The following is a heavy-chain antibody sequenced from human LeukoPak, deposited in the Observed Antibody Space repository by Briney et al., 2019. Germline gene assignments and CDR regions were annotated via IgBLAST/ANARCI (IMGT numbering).Heavy chain of an antibody. CDR2: ISGSGGNT. CDR3: AKDLRGTYAFDI. Sequence: GGTLRLSCAASGFTFSSYGMSWVRQAPGKGLEWVSAISGSGGNTYYADSVKGRFTISRDNSKNTLYLQMNSLRAEDTAVYYCAKDLRGTYAFDIWGQGTMVTVSS. J-gene: IGHJ3*02. V-gene: IGHV3-23*01. D-gene: IGHD1-26*01. CDR1: GFTFSSYG.